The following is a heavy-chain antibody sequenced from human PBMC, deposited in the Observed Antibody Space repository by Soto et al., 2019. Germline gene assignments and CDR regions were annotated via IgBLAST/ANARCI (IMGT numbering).Heavy chain of an antibody. J-gene: IGHJ5*02. CDR2: IYTSGST. V-gene: IGHV4-4*07. D-gene: IGHD3-3*01. Sequence: SETLSLTCTVSGGSISSYYWSWIRQPAGKGLEWIGRIYTSGSTNYNPSLKSRVTMSVDTSKNQFSLKLSSVTAADTAVYYCARGPADYDFWSGYVPEGWFDPWGQGTLVTGSS. CDR1: GGSISSYY. CDR3: ARGPADYDFWSGYVPEGWFDP.